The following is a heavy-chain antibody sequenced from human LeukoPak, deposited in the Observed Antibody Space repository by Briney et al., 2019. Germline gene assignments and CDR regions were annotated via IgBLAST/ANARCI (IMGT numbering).Heavy chain of an antibody. CDR2: ITGGSTTI. D-gene: IGHD4-17*01. Sequence: GGSLRLSCAASGFTFRSYNMNWVRQAPGKGLEWVSYITGGSTTIYYADSVKSRFTISRDNAKNPLYLQMNSLRAEDTAVYYCARDYSTVTTFFDYWGQGTLVTVSS. V-gene: IGHV3-48*01. CDR1: GFTFRSYN. J-gene: IGHJ4*02. CDR3: ARDYSTVTTFFDY.